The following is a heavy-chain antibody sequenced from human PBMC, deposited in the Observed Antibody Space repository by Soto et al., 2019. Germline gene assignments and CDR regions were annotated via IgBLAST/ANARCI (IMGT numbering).Heavy chain of an antibody. V-gene: IGHV4-34*01. D-gene: IGHD1-1*01. CDR3: ARYKFPNGLDL. CDR2: INHSGST. J-gene: IGHJ6*02. Sequence: SETLSLTCAVYGGSFSGYYWSWIRQPPGKGLEWIGEINHSGSTNYNPSLKSRVTISVDTSKNQFSLKLSSVTAADTALYYCARYKFPNGLDLWGQGTTVTVSS. CDR1: GGSFSGYY.